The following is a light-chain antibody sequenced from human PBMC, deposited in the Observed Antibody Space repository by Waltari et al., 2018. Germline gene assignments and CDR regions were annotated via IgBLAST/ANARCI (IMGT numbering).Light chain of an antibody. Sequence: QSALTQPASVSGSPGQSITIPCSGTSNYIGSYNNISWYQHHPGRAPKLMIYDVSDRPSGLSDRFSGSKSGNTASLSISGLQAEDEADYYCSSYTSSGTLVFGGGTKLTVL. V-gene: IGLV2-14*03. CDR3: SSYTSSGTLV. CDR1: SNYIGSYNN. CDR2: DVS. J-gene: IGLJ2*01.